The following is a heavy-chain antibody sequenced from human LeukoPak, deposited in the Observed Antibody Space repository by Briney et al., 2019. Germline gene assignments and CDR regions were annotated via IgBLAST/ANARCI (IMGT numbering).Heavy chain of an antibody. D-gene: IGHD2-2*01. CDR2: ISCDGINK. Sequence: GGSLRLSCAASGFTFSSYIMHWVRQTPGKGLEWVAVISCDGINKYYADSVKGRFTISRDNSNNTLYLQMNSLRVEDTAVYYSANGKTAYCSSTSCGDAFDIWGQGTMVTVSS. CDR3: ANGKTAYCSSTSCGDAFDI. V-gene: IGHV3-30*04. J-gene: IGHJ3*02. CDR1: GFTFSSYI.